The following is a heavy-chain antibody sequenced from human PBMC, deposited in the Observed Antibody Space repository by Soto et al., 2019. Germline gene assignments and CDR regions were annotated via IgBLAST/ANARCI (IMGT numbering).Heavy chain of an antibody. Sequence: PSLTLPLTCTVVDGYISNYYWRWIRQPPGKGLEWIGYIYYSGSTNYNPSLKSRVTISLDTSKNQLSLKLFSVTAADTAVYYCARGSMVRSIGPFEPWGQGTLVTVSS. V-gene: IGHV4-59*01. J-gene: IGHJ5*02. CDR2: IYYSGST. CDR1: DGYISNYY. CDR3: ARGSMVRSIGPFEP. D-gene: IGHD3-10*01.